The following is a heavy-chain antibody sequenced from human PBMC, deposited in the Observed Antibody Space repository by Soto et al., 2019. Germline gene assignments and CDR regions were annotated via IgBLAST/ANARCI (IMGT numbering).Heavy chain of an antibody. CDR1: VGTFSSYA. CDR3: AARGDYDVYY. J-gene: IGHJ4*02. V-gene: IGHV1-69*13. D-gene: IGHD4-17*01. Sequence: ASVQVSCKASVGTFSSYAISWLRQPPGQGLEWMGGIIPIFGTANYAQKFQGRVTITADESTSTAYMELSSLRSEDTAVYYCAARGDYDVYYWGQGTLVTVSS. CDR2: IIPIFGTA.